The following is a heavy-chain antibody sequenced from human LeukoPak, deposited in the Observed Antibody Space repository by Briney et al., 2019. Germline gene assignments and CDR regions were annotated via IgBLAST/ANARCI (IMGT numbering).Heavy chain of an antibody. CDR1: GGSISSYY. Sequence: PSETLSLTCTVSGGSISSYYWSWIRQPQGKGLEWIGYIYYSGSTNYNPSLKSRVTISVDTSKNQFSLKLSSVTAADTAVYYCATAYSSGWYSLAFDIWGQGTMVTVSS. CDR2: IYYSGST. V-gene: IGHV4-59*01. D-gene: IGHD6-19*01. J-gene: IGHJ3*02. CDR3: ATAYSSGWYSLAFDI.